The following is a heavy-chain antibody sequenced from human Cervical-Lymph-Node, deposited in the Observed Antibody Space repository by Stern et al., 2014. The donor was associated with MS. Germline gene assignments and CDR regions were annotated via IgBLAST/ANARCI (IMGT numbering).Heavy chain of an antibody. CDR1: GFTFSSYG. Sequence: VQLVESGGGVFQPGRSLRLSCAASGFTFSSYGMHWVRQAPGKWLEWVTVIWHDGSIKQYADSVMCRFTISKDNDRSTLHLQMNILRAEDTAVYYCARGGLWGAYAPMDVWGQGTTVTVSS. CDR2: IWHDGSIK. V-gene: IGHV3-33*01. D-gene: IGHD3-16*01. J-gene: IGHJ6*02. CDR3: ARGGLWGAYAPMDV.